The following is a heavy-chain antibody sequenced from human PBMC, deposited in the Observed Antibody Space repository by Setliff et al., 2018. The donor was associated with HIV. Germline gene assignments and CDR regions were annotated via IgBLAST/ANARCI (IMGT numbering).Heavy chain of an antibody. Sequence: HPGGSLRLSCAASGFTFSSHWMHWVRQAPGKGLVWVFGMNTDGSSTRYADSVKGRFTISRDNAKNSMDLQMNSLRAEDTAIYYCARKLRPGHGVDVWGQGTTVTVSS. CDR1: GFTFSSHW. V-gene: IGHV3-74*01. D-gene: IGHD3-10*01. J-gene: IGHJ6*02. CDR3: ARKLRPGHGVDV. CDR2: MNTDGSST.